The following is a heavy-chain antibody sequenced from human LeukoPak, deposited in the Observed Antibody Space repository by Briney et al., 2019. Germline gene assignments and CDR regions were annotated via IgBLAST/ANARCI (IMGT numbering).Heavy chain of an antibody. Sequence: SETLSLTCTVSGGSISSYYWSWIRQPPGKGLEWIGYIYYSGSTNYNPSLKSRVTISVDTSKNQFSLKLSSVTAADTAVYYCARVVSGYSSGWYIDYWGQGTLVTVSS. CDR1: GGSISSYY. CDR3: ARVVSGYSSGWYIDY. CDR2: IYYSGST. J-gene: IGHJ4*02. D-gene: IGHD6-25*01. V-gene: IGHV4-59*01.